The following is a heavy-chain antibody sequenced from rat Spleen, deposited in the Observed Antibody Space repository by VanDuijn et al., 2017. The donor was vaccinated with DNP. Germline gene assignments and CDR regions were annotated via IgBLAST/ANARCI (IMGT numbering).Heavy chain of an antibody. CDR3: ARGTTSSGYFDY. D-gene: IGHD1-11*01. CDR2: ISNAGST. V-gene: IGHV3-3*01. J-gene: IGHJ2*01. CDR1: DYSITSSYR. Sequence: EVQLQESGPGLVKPSQSLSLTCSVTDYSITSSYRWNWIRKFPGNRLEWMGYISNAGSTHYNPSLKSRISISRDTSKNQFFLQVNSVIIEDTATYYCARGTTSSGYFDYWGQGVMVTVSS.